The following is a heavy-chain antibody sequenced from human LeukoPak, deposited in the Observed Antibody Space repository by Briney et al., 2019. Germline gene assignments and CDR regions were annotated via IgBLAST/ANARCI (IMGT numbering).Heavy chain of an antibody. CDR1: GYTFTGYY. V-gene: IGHV1-2*02. CDR3: ARDLVCSSTSCFLDEGDSGHDY. J-gene: IGHJ4*02. Sequence: ASVKVSCKASGYTFTGYYMHWVRQAPGQGLEWMGWINPNSGGTNYAQKFQGRVTMTRDTSISTAYMELSRLRSDDTAVYYCARDLVCSSTSCFLDEGDSGHDYWGQGTLVTVSS. CDR2: INPNSGGT. D-gene: IGHD2-2*01.